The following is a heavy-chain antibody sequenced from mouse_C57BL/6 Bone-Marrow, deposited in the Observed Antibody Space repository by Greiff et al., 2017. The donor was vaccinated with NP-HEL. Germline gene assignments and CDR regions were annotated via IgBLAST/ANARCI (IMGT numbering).Heavy chain of an antibody. CDR1: GFNIKDDY. CDR2: IDPENGDT. J-gene: IGHJ2*01. CDR3: TTLYDSNYDYFDY. V-gene: IGHV14-4*01. D-gene: IGHD2-5*01. Sequence: VQLQQSGAELVRPGASVKLSCTASGFNIKDDYMHWVKQRPEQGLEWIGWIDPENGDTEYASKFQGKATITADTSSNTAYLQLSSLTSEDTAVYYCTTLYDSNYDYFDYWGQGTTLTVSS.